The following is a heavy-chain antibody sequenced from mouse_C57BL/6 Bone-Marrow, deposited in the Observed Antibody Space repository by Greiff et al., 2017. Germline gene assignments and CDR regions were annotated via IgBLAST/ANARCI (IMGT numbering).Heavy chain of an antibody. CDR1: GYTFTSYW. CDR2: IHPNSGST. Sequence: VQLQQPGAELVKPGASVKLSCKASGYTFTSYWMHWVKQRPGQGLEWIGMIHPNSGSTNYNEKFKSKATLTVDKSSSTAYMQLSSLTSEDSAVYYCARRGYYGSSYVGWYFDVWGTGTTVTVSS. J-gene: IGHJ1*03. V-gene: IGHV1-64*01. D-gene: IGHD1-1*01. CDR3: ARRGYYGSSYVGWYFDV.